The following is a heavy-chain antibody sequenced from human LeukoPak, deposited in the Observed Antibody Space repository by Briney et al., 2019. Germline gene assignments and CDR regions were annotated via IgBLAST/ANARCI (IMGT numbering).Heavy chain of an antibody. V-gene: IGHV3-48*04. D-gene: IGHD3-10*02. CDR3: AELGITMIGGV. CDR1: GFTFSNAW. J-gene: IGHJ6*04. CDR2: ISSTSGNI. Sequence: GGSLRLSCAASGFTFSNAWMSWVRQAPGKVLEWVSYISSTSGNIYYADSVKGRFTISRDNAKNSLYLQMNSLRAEDTAVYYCAELGITMIGGVWGKGTTVTISS.